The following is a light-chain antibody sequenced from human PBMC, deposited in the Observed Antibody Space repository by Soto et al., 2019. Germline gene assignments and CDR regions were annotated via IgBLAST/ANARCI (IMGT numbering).Light chain of an antibody. CDR3: QQRSSWPIT. Sequence: EIVLTQSPASLSLSPGERATLSFRASQSVDSYLVWYQQKPGQAPRLLIFGASNRATGIPARFSGSGSGTDFTLIINSLEPEDFAVYYCQQRSSWPITFGQGTRLEIK. CDR2: GAS. CDR1: QSVDSY. V-gene: IGKV3-11*01. J-gene: IGKJ5*01.